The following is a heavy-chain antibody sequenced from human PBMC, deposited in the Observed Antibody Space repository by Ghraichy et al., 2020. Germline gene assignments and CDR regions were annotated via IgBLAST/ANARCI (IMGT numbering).Heavy chain of an antibody. V-gene: IGHV4-34*01. D-gene: IGHD6-13*01. J-gene: IGHJ4*02. CDR2: INHSGST. CDR1: GGSFSGYY. Sequence: SETLSLTCAVYGGSFSGYYWSWIRQPPGKGLEWIGEINHSGSTNYNPSLKSRVTISVDTSKNQFSLKLSSVTAADTAVYYCARRIAPYYFDYWGQGTLVTVSS. CDR3: ARRIAPYYFDY.